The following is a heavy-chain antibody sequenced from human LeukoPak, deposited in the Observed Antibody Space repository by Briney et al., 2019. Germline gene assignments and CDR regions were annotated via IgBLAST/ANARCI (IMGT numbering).Heavy chain of an antibody. J-gene: IGHJ3*02. V-gene: IGHV4-61*02. CDR1: GDSISSGDYY. CDR3: ARGPYSYDSSGAFDI. Sequence: PSETLSLTCTVSGDSISSGDYYWSWIRQPAGKGLEWIGRISSSGSTNYNPSLKSRVTISVDTPKNQFSLKLSSVTAADTAVYFCARGPYSYDSSGAFDIWGRGTMVTVSS. D-gene: IGHD3-22*01. CDR2: ISSSGST.